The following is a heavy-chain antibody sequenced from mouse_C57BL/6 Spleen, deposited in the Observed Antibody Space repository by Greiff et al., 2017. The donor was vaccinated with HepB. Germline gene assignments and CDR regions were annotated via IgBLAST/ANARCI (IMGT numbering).Heavy chain of an antibody. V-gene: IGHV1-18*01. CDR1: GYTFTDYN. J-gene: IGHJ4*01. CDR2: INPNNGGT. D-gene: IGHD1-2*01. Sequence: VQLQQSGPELVKPGASVKIPCKASGYTFTDYNMDWVQQSHGKSLEWIGDINPNNGGTIYNQKFKGKATLTVDKSSSTAYMELRSLTSEDTAVYYCARKGILRHYAMDYWGQGTSVTVSS. CDR3: ARKGILRHYAMDY.